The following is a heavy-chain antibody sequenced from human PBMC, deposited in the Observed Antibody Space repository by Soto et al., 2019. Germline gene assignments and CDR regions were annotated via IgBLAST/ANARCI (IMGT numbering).Heavy chain of an antibody. CDR1: TYTFSNYW. CDR2: TYPPDSDT. D-gene: IGHD1-26*01. CDR3: ASLPYHNSYSGFDS. Sequence: GESLKISCKGSTYTFSNYWIGWVRQMPGKGPEWMGLTYPPDSDTKYSPSFQGQVTISADKSISTAYLRWSSLKALDTATYYCASLPYHNSYSGFDSWGQGTPVTVSS. J-gene: IGHJ4*02. V-gene: IGHV5-51*01.